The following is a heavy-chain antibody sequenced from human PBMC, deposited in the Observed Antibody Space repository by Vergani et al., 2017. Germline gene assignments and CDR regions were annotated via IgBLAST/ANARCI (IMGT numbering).Heavy chain of an antibody. D-gene: IGHD3-3*01. CDR2: INHSGST. CDR3: ARQSYDFWSGYYFYYYMDV. J-gene: IGHJ6*03. CDR1: GGSFSGYY. Sequence: QVQLQQWGAGLLKPSETLSLTCAVYGGSFSGYYWSWIRQPPGKGLEWIGEINHSGSTNYNPSLKSRVTISVDTSKNQFSLKLSSVTAADTAVYYCARQSYDFWSGYYFYYYMDVWGKGTTVTVSS. V-gene: IGHV4-34*01.